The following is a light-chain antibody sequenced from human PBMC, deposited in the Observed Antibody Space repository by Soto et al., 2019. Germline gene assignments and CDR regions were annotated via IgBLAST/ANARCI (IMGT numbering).Light chain of an antibody. Sequence: QSVLTQPPSVSGTPGQRVTISCSGSSSNIGINTVNWYQQLPGTAPKLLIYSNNQRPSGVPDRFSGSKSGTSASLAISGLQSEDEADYYCAAWDDSLNGPGAFGTGTKVTVL. CDR3: AAWDDSLNGPGA. CDR2: SNN. CDR1: SSNIGINT. J-gene: IGLJ1*01. V-gene: IGLV1-44*01.